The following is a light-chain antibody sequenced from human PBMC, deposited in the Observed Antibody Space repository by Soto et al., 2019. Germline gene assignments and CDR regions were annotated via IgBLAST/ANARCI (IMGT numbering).Light chain of an antibody. Sequence: EIVLTQSPDTLSLSPGERATLSCWASHSVTTHLAWFQPRPGQTPSLLIYDASTRAPGIPARFSGRGSGADFTLTIRSLEPEDFAVYYCQQRSDSITFGQGTRLEIK. J-gene: IGKJ5*01. CDR1: HSVTTH. V-gene: IGKV3-11*01. CDR3: QQRSDSIT. CDR2: DAS.